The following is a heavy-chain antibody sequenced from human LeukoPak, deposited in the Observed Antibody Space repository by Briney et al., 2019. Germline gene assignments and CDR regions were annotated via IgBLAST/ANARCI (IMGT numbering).Heavy chain of an antibody. CDR2: IYSSGRT. CDR3: ARGNSGYDYAFDI. D-gene: IGHD5-12*01. J-gene: IGHJ3*02. CDR1: GGSISSYH. V-gene: IGHV4-59*01. Sequence: SETLSLTCTVSGGSISSYHWSWIRQLPGKGLQWIGFIYSSGRTNYNPSLKSRVTISLDTSKNQFSLRVSSVTSADTAVYYCARGNSGYDYAFDIWGQRTMVTVSS.